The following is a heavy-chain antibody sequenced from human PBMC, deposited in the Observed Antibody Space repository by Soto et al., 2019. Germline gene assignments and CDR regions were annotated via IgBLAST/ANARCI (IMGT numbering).Heavy chain of an antibody. CDR1: GFTFSSYA. J-gene: IGHJ4*02. CDR3: VKHPGGITGTINDY. D-gene: IGHD1-7*01. V-gene: IGHV3-64D*08. Sequence: PGGSLRLSCSASGFTFSSYAMHWVRQAPGKGLEYVSAISSNGGSTYYADSVKGRFTISRDNSKNTLYLQMSSLRAEDTAVYYCVKHPGGITGTINDYWGQGTLVTVSS. CDR2: ISSNGGST.